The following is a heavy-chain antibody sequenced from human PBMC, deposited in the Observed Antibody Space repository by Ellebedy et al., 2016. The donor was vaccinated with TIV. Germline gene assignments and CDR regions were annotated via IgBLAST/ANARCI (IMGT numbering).Heavy chain of an antibody. Sequence: GESLKISXAASGFTLSSYWMSWLRQAPGKGLEWVANIKQDGSEKYYVGSVKGRFTISRDNSKNTLNLQMNRLRAEDTAVYYCALGDTMVHHWGQGTLVTVSS. J-gene: IGHJ1*01. D-gene: IGHD3-10*01. CDR1: GFTLSSYW. CDR3: ALGDTMVHH. CDR2: IKQDGSEK. V-gene: IGHV3-7*03.